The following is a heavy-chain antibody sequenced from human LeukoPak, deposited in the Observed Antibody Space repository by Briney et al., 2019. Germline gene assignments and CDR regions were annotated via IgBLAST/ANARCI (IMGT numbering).Heavy chain of an antibody. V-gene: IGHV4-61*01. CDR2: IYYSGST. CDR1: GYSISSGYY. D-gene: IGHD6-13*01. J-gene: IGHJ4*02. Sequence: PSETLSLTCAVSGYSISSGYYWSWIRQPPGKGLEWIGYIYYSGSTNYNPSLKSRVTISVDTSKNQFSLKLSSVTAADTAVYYCARDSYSSSWLFNHWGQGTLVTVSS. CDR3: ARDSYSSSWLFNH.